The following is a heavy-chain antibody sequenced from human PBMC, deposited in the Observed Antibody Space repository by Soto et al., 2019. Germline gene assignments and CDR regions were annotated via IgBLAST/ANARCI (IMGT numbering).Heavy chain of an antibody. CDR2: INSDGSST. Sequence: PGGSLRLSCAASGFTFSSYWMHWVRQAPGKGLVWVSRINSDGSSTSYADSVKGRFTISRDNAKNTLYLQMNSLRAEDTAVYYCAIAREYSGYHEALGYRAQGTPVTGSS. D-gene: IGHD5-12*01. J-gene: IGHJ4*02. CDR3: AIAREYSGYHEALGY. V-gene: IGHV3-74*01. CDR1: GFTFSSYW.